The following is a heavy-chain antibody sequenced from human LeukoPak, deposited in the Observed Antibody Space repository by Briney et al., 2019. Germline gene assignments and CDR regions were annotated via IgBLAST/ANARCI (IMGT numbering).Heavy chain of an antibody. D-gene: IGHD1-1*01. V-gene: IGHV1-18*01. CDR1: GYTFTSYG. J-gene: IGHJ6*02. CDR3: ARGKGTTGTWDRTSPYGPDVGYYYYGMDV. Sequence: GASVKVSCKASGYTFTSYGISWVRQAPGQGLEWVGWISAYNGNTNYAQKLQGRVTMTTDTSTSTAYMELRSLRSDDTAVYYCARGKGTTGTWDRTSPYGPDVGYYYYGMDVWGQGTTVTVSS. CDR2: ISAYNGNT.